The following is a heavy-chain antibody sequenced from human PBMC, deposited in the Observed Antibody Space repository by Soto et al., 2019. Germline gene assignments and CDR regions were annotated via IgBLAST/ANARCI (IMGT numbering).Heavy chain of an antibody. CDR2: ISGSGVST. Sequence: EVQLLESGGGLVQPGGSLRLSCAASGFTLSSYAMSWVRQAPGKGLEWVSAISGSGVSTYYADSVKGRFTISRDNSKNTLILQMNSLKAEDTAVYYCAKVGYYHSSGYYPYWYFDLWGRGTLVTVSS. V-gene: IGHV3-23*01. CDR1: GFTLSSYA. J-gene: IGHJ2*01. CDR3: AKVGYYHSSGYYPYWYFDL. D-gene: IGHD3-22*01.